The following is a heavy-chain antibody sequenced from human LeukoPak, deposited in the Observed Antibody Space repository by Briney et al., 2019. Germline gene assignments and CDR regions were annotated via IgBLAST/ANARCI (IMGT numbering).Heavy chain of an antibody. J-gene: IGHJ3*02. CDR1: GGSISSYY. Sequence: SETLSLTCTVSGGSISSYYWSWIRQPPGKGLEWIGYIYYRGSTNYNPSLTSRVTISVDTSKNQFSLKLSSVTAADTAVYYCARVGGYSSSSFGLPWVRDDAFDIWGQGTMVTVSS. CDR3: ARVGGYSSSSFGLPWVRDDAFDI. V-gene: IGHV4-59*01. CDR2: IYYRGST. D-gene: IGHD6-6*01.